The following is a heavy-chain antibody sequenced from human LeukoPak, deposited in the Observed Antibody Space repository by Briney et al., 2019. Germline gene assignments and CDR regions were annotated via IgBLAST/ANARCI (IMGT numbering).Heavy chain of an antibody. Sequence: SETPSLTCTVSGGSISSYYWSWIRQPPGKGLEWIGYIYTSGSTNYNPSLKSRVTISVDTSKNQFSLKLSSVTAADTAVYYCARHSVVSFDYWGQGTLVTVSS. CDR2: IYTSGST. D-gene: IGHD3-22*01. V-gene: IGHV4-4*09. CDR3: ARHSVVSFDY. J-gene: IGHJ4*02. CDR1: GGSISSYY.